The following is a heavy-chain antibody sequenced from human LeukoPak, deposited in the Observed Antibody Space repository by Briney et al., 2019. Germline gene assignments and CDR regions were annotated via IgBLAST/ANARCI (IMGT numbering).Heavy chain of an antibody. V-gene: IGHV4-34*01. D-gene: IGHD5-18*01. J-gene: IGHJ5*02. CDR1: GGSFSGYY. CDR2: INHSGST. Sequence: SETLSPTCAVYGGSFSGYYWSWIRQPPGKGLEWIGEINHSGSTNYNASLKSRVTISVDTPKNQFSLRLSSVTAADTAVYYCAPRGDIEHSYGYGKWFDPWGQGTRVTVSS. CDR3: APRGDIEHSYGYGKWFDP.